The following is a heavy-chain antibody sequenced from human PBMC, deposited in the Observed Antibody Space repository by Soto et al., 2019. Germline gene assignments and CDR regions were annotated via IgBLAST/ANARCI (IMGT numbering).Heavy chain of an antibody. CDR1: GFIFHNFG. Sequence: QVQLVESGGGVVQPGRSLRLSCAASGFIFHNFGMHWVRQAPGKGLEWVAVISYDGSNKYYADSVKGRFTISRDNSQNPLYLQMTHLRPEDTAVYYCAKAVDITVRGVPPSDYWGQGTLVTVSS. V-gene: IGHV3-30*18. CDR2: ISYDGSNK. CDR3: AKAVDITVRGVPPSDY. D-gene: IGHD3-10*01. J-gene: IGHJ4*02.